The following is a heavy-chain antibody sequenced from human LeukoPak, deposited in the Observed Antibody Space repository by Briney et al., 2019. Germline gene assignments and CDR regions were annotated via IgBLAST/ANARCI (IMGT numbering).Heavy chain of an antibody. Sequence: ASVKVSCKASGYTFTSYGISWVRQAPGQGLEWMGGIIPIFGTANYAQKFQGRVTITADESTSTAYMELSSLRSEDTAVYYCARVRGGYSSGWDHFDYWGQGTLVTVSS. D-gene: IGHD6-19*01. CDR1: GYTFTSYG. CDR3: ARVRGGYSSGWDHFDY. V-gene: IGHV1-69*13. J-gene: IGHJ4*02. CDR2: IIPIFGTA.